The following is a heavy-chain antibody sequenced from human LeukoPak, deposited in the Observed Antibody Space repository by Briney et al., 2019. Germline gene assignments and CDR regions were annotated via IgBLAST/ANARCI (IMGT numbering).Heavy chain of an antibody. D-gene: IGHD3-10*01. J-gene: IGHJ4*02. CDR3: ARDGSLRAYYYGSGSYYRFDY. V-gene: IGHV1-2*02. Sequence: ASVKVSCKASGYTFTGYYMHWVRQAPGQGLEWMGWINPNSGGTNYAQKFQGRVTMTRDTSISTAYMELSRLRSDDTAVYYCARDGSLRAYYYGSGSYYRFDYWGQGTLVTVSS. CDR2: INPNSGGT. CDR1: GYTFTGYY.